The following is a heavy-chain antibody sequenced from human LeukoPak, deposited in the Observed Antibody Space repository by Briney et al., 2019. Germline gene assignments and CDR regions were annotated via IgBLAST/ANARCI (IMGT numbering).Heavy chain of an antibody. CDR1: GVTFSGFG. CDR2: INSDGSEG. Sequence: PGGCLRLSCAVAGVTFSGFGMSWSRQAPGKGLEWMASINSDGSEGYYADVVKGRFTISRDNAKNSLYLQINSLRAEDTAVYYCARSSYSSSSSVWGQGTMVTVSS. D-gene: IGHD6-6*01. CDR3: ARSSYSSSSSV. J-gene: IGHJ3*01. V-gene: IGHV3-7*03.